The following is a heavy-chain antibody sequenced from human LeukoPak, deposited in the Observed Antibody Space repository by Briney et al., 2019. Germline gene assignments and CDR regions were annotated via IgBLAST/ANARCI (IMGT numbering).Heavy chain of an antibody. CDR1: GGSISSYY. Sequence: PSETLSLTCTVSGGSISSYYWSRIRQPPGKGLEWIGSIYHSGSTYYNPSLKSRVTISVDTSKNQFSLKLSSVTAADTAVYYCARDRGAVAVTSDYWGQGTLVTVSS. CDR3: ARDRGAVAVTSDY. CDR2: IYHSGST. V-gene: IGHV4-59*12. J-gene: IGHJ4*02. D-gene: IGHD6-19*01.